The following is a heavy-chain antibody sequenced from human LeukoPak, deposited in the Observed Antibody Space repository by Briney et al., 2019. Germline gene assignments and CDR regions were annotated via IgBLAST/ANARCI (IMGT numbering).Heavy chain of an antibody. CDR2: IYTSGST. CDR1: GGSISSGSYY. CDR3: ARTRPPTTDYMYPGIFHFSYSTEYYFDY. V-gene: IGHV4-61*02. Sequence: SETLSLTCTVSGGSISSGSYYWSWIRQPAGKGLEWIGRIYTSGSTNYNPSLKSRVTISVDTSKNQFSLKLSSVTAADTAVYYCARTRPPTTDYMYPGIFHFSYSTEYYFDYWGQGTLVTVSS. J-gene: IGHJ4*02. D-gene: IGHD4-11*01.